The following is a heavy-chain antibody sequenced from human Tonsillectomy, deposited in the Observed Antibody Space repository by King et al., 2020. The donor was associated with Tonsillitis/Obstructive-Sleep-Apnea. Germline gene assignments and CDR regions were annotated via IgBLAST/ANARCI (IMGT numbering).Heavy chain of an antibody. D-gene: IGHD6-6*01. Sequence: VQLVESEAEVKKPGASVKVSCKASGYTSSSFYIHCLRQAPGQGLEWMGVISPNGDFTSYAQRFQGRVTVTRDTSTSTIYMELTSLRSEDSAMYYCASEYSSTSRFDYWGQGILVTVSS. J-gene: IGHJ4*02. V-gene: IGHV1-46*01. CDR1: GYTSSSFY. CDR2: ISPNGDFT. CDR3: ASEYSSTSRFDY.